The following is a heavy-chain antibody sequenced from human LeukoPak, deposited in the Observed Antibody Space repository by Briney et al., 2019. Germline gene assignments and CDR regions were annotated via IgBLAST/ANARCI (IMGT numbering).Heavy chain of an antibody. V-gene: IGHV1-2*02. D-gene: IGHD2-15*01. CDR3: AREGLGYCSGGSCSLYYYYGMDV. CDR2: INPNSGGT. Sequence: ASVKVSCKASGYTFTGYYMHWVRQAPGQGLEWMGWINPNSGGTNYAQKFQGRVTMTRDTSISTAYMELSRLRSDDTAVYYRAREGLGYCSGGSCSLYYYYGMDVWGQGTTVTVSS. CDR1: GYTFTGYY. J-gene: IGHJ6*02.